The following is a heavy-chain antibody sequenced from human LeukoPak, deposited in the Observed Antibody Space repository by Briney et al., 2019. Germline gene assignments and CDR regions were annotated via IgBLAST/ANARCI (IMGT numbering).Heavy chain of an antibody. CDR1: GFTFSSYS. CDR3: ASLSGADAFDI. V-gene: IGHV3-48*04. Sequence: RPGGSLRLSCAASGFTFSSYSMNWARQAPGKGLEWVSYISSSSSTIYYADSVKGRFTISRDNAKNSLYLQMNSLRAEDTAVYYCASLSGADAFDIWGQGTMVTVSS. D-gene: IGHD1-26*01. J-gene: IGHJ3*02. CDR2: ISSSSSTI.